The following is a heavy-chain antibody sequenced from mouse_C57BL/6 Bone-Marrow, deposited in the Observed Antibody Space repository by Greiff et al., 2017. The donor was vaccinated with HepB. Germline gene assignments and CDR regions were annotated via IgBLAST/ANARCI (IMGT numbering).Heavy chain of an antibody. CDR1: GYTFTSYW. V-gene: IGHV1-7*01. CDR3: ASPYDYDEGWFAY. J-gene: IGHJ3*01. Sequence: VKLMESGAELAKPGASVKLSCKASGYTFTSYWMHWVKQRPGQGLEWIGYINPSSGYTKYNQKIKDKATLTADKSSSTAYMQLSSLTYEDSAVYYCASPYDYDEGWFAYWGQGTLVTVSA. D-gene: IGHD2-4*01. CDR2: INPSSGYT.